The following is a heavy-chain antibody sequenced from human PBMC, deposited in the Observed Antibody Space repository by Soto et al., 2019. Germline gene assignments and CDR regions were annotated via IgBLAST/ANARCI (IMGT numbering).Heavy chain of an antibody. D-gene: IGHD6-6*01. V-gene: IGHV3-23*01. CDR2: ISGSGGST. Sequence: GGSLRLSCAASGFTFSSYAMSWVRQAPGKGLEWVSAISGSGGSTYYADSVKGRFTISRDNSKNTLYLQMNSLRAEDTAVYYCAKGSEQLSYYYHGMDVWGQGTTVTVSS. CDR3: AKGSEQLSYYYHGMDV. J-gene: IGHJ6*02. CDR1: GFTFSSYA.